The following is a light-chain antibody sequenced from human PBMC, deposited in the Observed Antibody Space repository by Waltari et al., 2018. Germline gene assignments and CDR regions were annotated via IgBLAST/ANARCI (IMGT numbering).Light chain of an antibody. V-gene: IGLV1-47*01. Sequence: QSVLTQPPSASGTPGQRVTISCSGSSSNLGSNYVYWYQQLPGTAPKLHIYRNNQRPSGVPDRFSGSKSGTSASLAISGLRSEDEADYYCAAWDDSLSGLVVFGGGTKLTVL. CDR1: SSNLGSNY. J-gene: IGLJ2*01. CDR3: AAWDDSLSGLVV. CDR2: RNN.